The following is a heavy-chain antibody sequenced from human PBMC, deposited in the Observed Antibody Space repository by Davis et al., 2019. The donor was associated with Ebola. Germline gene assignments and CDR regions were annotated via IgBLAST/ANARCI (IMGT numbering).Heavy chain of an antibody. D-gene: IGHD4-17*01. CDR3: ARGRVDCGDLYYYYGMDV. CDR2: ISSSSSYT. V-gene: IGHV3-11*06. CDR1: GFTFSHYY. J-gene: IGHJ6*02. Sequence: GESLKLSCAASGFTFSHYYMSWIRQAPGKGLEWVSYISSSSSYTNYADSVKGRFTIPRDNAKNSLYLQMNSLRAEDTAVYYCARGRVDCGDLYYYYGMDVWGQGTTVTVSS.